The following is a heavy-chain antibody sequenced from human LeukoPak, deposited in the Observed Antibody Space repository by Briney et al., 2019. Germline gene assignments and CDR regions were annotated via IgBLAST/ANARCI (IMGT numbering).Heavy chain of an antibody. CDR2: ISSSSSYI. D-gene: IGHD6-13*01. CDR3: ADILNLAAHDAFDI. Sequence: GGSLRLSCAASGFTFSSYSMNWVRQAPGKGLEWVSSISSSSSYIYYADSVKGRFTISRDNSKNTLYLQMNSLRAEDTAVYYCADILNLAAHDAFDIWGQGTMVTVSS. J-gene: IGHJ3*02. V-gene: IGHV3-21*04. CDR1: GFTFSSYS.